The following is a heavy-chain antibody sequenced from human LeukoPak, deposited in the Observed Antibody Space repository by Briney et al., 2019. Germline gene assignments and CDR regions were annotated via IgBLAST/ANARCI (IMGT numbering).Heavy chain of an antibody. J-gene: IGHJ4*02. CDR2: IYYSGST. V-gene: IGHV4-59*12. Sequence: PSETLSLTCTVSGGSISSYYWSWIRQPPGKGLEWIGYIYYSGSTNYNPSLKSRVTISVDTSKNQFSLKLSSVTAADTAVYYCATSGDHCSSTSCYSGDYWGQGTLVTVSS. CDR1: GGSISSYY. CDR3: ATSGDHCSSTSCYSGDY. D-gene: IGHD2-2*02.